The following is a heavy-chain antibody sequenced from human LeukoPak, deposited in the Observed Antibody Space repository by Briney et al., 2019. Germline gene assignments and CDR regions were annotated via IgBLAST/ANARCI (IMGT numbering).Heavy chain of an antibody. CDR3: ARAGPVAGTAPSDF. D-gene: IGHD6-19*01. V-gene: IGHV3-30-3*01. CDR2: ISYDGNNK. J-gene: IGHJ4*02. CDR1: GFTFSSYA. Sequence: GGSLRLSCAASGFTFSSYAIHRVRQAPGKGLEWVAVISYDGNNKYYADSVKGRFTISRENSKNTLFLQMNSLRAEDTAVYCCARAGPVAGTAPSDFWGQGTLVTVSS.